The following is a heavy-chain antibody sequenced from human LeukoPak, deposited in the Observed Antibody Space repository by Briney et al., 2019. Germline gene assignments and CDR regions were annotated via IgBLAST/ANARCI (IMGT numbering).Heavy chain of an antibody. CDR3: ASPWRSSGWYAFDI. CDR1: GFTFSTYE. CDR2: ISSSGSIK. J-gene: IGHJ3*02. D-gene: IGHD6-19*01. Sequence: HPGGSLRFSCAASGFTFSTYEMNGVRQAPGKGLEWISFISSSGSIKYYADSLKGRFTISRDNAKNSLYLQMNSLRAEDTAVYYCASPWRSSGWYAFDIWGQGTMVTVSS. V-gene: IGHV3-48*03.